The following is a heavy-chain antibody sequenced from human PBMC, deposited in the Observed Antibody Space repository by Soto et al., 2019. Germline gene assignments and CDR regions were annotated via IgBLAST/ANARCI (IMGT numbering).Heavy chain of an antibody. D-gene: IGHD1-26*01. CDR1: GGTFSSYA. Sequence: GASVKVSCKASGGTFSSYAISWVRHAPGQGLEWMGGIIPIFGTANYAQKFQGRVTITADESTSTAYMELSSLRSEDTAVYYCARGTSYFSDPYYYGMDVWGQGTTVTVSS. V-gene: IGHV1-69*13. CDR3: ARGTSYFSDPYYYGMDV. CDR2: IIPIFGTA. J-gene: IGHJ6*02.